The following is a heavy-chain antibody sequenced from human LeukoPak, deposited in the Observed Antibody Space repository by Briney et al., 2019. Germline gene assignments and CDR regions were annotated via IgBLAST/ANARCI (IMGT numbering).Heavy chain of an antibody. D-gene: IGHD6-19*01. Sequence: GGSLRLSCAASGFTFSTYAMSWVRQAPGKGLEWVSGLSGSGSSAYYADSVKGRFTISRDNSKNTLYLQMNSLRPEDTAVYYCAKDRGYSSGWYDYWGQGTLVTVSS. J-gene: IGHJ4*02. CDR2: LSGSGSSA. V-gene: IGHV3-23*01. CDR1: GFTFSTYA. CDR3: AKDRGYSSGWYDY.